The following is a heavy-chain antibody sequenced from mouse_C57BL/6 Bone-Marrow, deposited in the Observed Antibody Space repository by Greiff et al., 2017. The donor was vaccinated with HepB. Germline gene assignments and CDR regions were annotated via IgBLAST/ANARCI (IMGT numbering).Heavy chain of an antibody. Sequence: QVQLKQPGAELVMPGASVKLSCKASGYTFTSYWMHWVKQRPGQGLEWIGEIDPSDSYTNYNQKFKGKSTLTVDKSSSTAYMQLSSLTSEDSAVYFCARRAITTVVAFDYWGQGTTLTVSS. CDR2: IDPSDSYT. CDR3: ARRAITTVVAFDY. J-gene: IGHJ2*01. V-gene: IGHV1-69*01. CDR1: GYTFTSYW. D-gene: IGHD1-1*01.